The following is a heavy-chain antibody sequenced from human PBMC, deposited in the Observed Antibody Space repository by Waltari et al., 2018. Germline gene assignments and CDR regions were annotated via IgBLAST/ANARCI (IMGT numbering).Heavy chain of an antibody. CDR3: ARGLPGYYFDY. J-gene: IGHJ4*02. CDR2: ISSKRGNI. V-gene: IGHV3-48*01. Sequence: EVNLVESGGALVQPGGSLRLSCEASGFSFSDYSMHWVRQAPGKGLEWVSYISSKRGNIDYADSVRGQFTISRDNVENSLHLQMDSLRVEDTAVYYCARGLPGYYFDYWGQGTLVTVSS. CDR1: GFSFSDYS.